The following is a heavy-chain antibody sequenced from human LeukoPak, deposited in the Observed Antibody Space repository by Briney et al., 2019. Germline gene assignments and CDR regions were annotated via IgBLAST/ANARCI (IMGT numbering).Heavy chain of an antibody. CDR1: GFTFSKYW. D-gene: IGHD6-19*01. CDR3: ATKQWLAPPPDS. Sequence: GGSLRLSCAASGFTFSKYWMLWVRQAPGQGLKSVSRINTDGTVTTYADSVKGRFTVSRDNADNTMFLQMNSVRDEDTAVYYCATKQWLAPPPDSWGQGTPVTVSS. CDR2: INTDGTVT. V-gene: IGHV3-74*01. J-gene: IGHJ4*02.